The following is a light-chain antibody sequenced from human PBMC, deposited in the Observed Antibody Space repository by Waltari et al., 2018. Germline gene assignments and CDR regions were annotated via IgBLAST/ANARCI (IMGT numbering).Light chain of an antibody. J-gene: IGKJ1*01. Sequence: DIQMTQSPSSLSVSVGDRVTITCRASQGISNYLAWYQQKPGKVPKLLIYAASTLQSGVPSRVSGSGSGTDFTLTISSLQPEDVATYYCQKYNSAPWTFGQGTKVEIK. V-gene: IGKV1-27*01. CDR3: QKYNSAPWT. CDR1: QGISNY. CDR2: AAS.